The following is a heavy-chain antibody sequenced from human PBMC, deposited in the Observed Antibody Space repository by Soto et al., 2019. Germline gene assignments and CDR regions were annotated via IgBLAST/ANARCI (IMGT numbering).Heavy chain of an antibody. Sequence: SETLSLTCSVSGGSISSSSYYWGWIRQPPGKGLEWIGSISYSGNTYYSPSLKSRVTISVDTSKNQFSLELRSVTATDTAVYYCARRGARIAAVRASSGLDPWGPGTLLTVSS. CDR3: ARRGARIAAVRASSGLDP. CDR2: ISYSGNT. D-gene: IGHD6-13*01. CDR1: GGSISSSSYY. J-gene: IGHJ5*02. V-gene: IGHV4-39*01.